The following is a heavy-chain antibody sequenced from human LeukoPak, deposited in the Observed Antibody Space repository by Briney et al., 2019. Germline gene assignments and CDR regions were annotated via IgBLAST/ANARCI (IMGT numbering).Heavy chain of an antibody. CDR2: INHSGST. J-gene: IGHJ4*02. V-gene: IGHV4-34*01. Sequence: PSETLSLTCAVYGGSFSGYYWSWIRQPPGKGLEWIGEINHSGSTNYNPSLKSRVTISVDTSKNQFSLKLSSVTAADSAVYDCARYCSGGSCAVYYFDYWGQGTLVTVSS. CDR1: GGSFSGYY. D-gene: IGHD2-15*01. CDR3: ARYCSGGSCAVYYFDY.